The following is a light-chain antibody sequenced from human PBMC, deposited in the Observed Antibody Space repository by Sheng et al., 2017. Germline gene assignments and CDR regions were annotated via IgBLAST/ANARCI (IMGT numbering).Light chain of an antibody. CDR1: QSLSHY. V-gene: IGKV3-11*01. Sequence: IVLTQSPANLSLSAGERATLSCRASQSLSHYLAWYQQKPGQAPRLLIYDASNRATDIPARFTGSGSGTDFTLTISSLEPEDFAVYYCQQRGNWPLTFGGGTKVELK. CDR3: QQRGNWPLT. CDR2: DAS. J-gene: IGKJ4*01.